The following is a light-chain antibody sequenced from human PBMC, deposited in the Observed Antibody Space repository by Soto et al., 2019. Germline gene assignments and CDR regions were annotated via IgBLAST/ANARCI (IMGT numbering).Light chain of an antibody. Sequence: QSALTQPPSASGSPGQSVTISCTGTSSDVGDYKFVSWYQQHPGKAPKLLIYEVSRRPSGVPDRFSGSKSGNTASLTVSGLQAEDEADYYCSSYAGNKNVVFGGGTKLTVL. J-gene: IGLJ2*01. CDR3: SSYAGNKNVV. CDR2: EVS. V-gene: IGLV2-8*01. CDR1: SSDVGDYKF.